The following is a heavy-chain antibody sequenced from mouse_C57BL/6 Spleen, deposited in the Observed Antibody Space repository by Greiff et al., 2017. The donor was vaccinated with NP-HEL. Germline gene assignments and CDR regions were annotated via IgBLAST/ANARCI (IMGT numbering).Heavy chain of an antibody. V-gene: IGHV1-50*01. CDR1: GYTFTSYW. CDR2: IDPSDSYT. CDR3: ARIRPYAMDY. Sequence: QVQLQQPGAELVKPGASVKLSCKASGYTFTSYWMQWVKQRPGQGLEWIGEIDPSDSYTNYNQKFKGKAPLTVDTSSSTAYMQLSSLTSEDSAVYYCARIRPYAMDYWGQGTAVTVSS. D-gene: IGHD1-2*01. J-gene: IGHJ4*01.